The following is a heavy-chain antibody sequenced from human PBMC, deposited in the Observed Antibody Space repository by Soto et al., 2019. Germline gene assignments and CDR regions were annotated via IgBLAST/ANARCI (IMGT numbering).Heavy chain of an antibody. V-gene: IGHV4-59*11. CDR3: ARGSGSLGYYFDY. CDR1: GGSMSSHY. CDR2: IYYSGST. Sequence: SETLSLTCTVSGGSMSSHYWSWIRQPPGKGLECIGYIYYSGSTIYNPSLKSRVTISVDTSKNQFSLKVSSVTPADTAVYYCARGSGSLGYYFDYWGQGTLVTVS. D-gene: IGHD1-26*01. J-gene: IGHJ4*02.